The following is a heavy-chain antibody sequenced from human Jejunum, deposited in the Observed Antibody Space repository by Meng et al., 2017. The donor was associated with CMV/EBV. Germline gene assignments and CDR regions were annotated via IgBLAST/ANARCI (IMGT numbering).Heavy chain of an antibody. D-gene: IGHD5/OR15-5a*01. Sequence: CLFASSSIRSRYSWGCIRLAPGMGLEWVGTVFHTGGPYSSPSLKGRVTISVDTSKNQFSLKLRFVTAADTAVYYCARDVYGYYFNYWGQGTLVTVSS. CDR1: SSSIRSRYS. J-gene: IGHJ4*02. CDR2: VFHTGGP. CDR3: ARDVYGYYFNY. V-gene: IGHV4-38-2*02.